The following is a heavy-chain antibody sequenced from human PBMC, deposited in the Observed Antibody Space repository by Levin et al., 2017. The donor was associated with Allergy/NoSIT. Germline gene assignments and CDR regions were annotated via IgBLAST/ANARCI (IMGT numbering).Heavy chain of an antibody. CDR2: IDWDDDT. CDR3: ARMIRGVVTPFDF. CDR1: GFSLSTAGMC. V-gene: IGHV2-70*01. J-gene: IGHJ3*01. D-gene: IGHD3-10*01. Sequence: QTLSLPCTVSGFSLSTAGMCVGWIRQPPGKALEWLALIDWDDDTYYSTSLKTRLTISKDTSKNQVVLTMTNMDPVDTGTYYCARMIRGVVTPFDFWGQGTVVTVSS.